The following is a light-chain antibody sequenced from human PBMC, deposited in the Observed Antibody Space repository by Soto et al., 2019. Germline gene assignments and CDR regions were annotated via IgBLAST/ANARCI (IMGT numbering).Light chain of an antibody. CDR2: DVN. J-gene: IGLJ3*02. V-gene: IGLV2-14*03. Sequence: QSALTQPASVSGSPGQSITITCTGTGSDVGGYDWVSWYQQHPGKAPKLILCDVNIRPSGVSNRFSGSKSGNTAFLTISRLQAEDEADYYCSSYTTSNSVVFGGGTK. CDR1: GSDVGGYDW. CDR3: SSYTTSNSVV.